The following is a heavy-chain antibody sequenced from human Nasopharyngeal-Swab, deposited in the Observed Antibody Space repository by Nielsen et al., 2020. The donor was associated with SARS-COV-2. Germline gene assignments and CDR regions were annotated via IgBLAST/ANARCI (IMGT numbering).Heavy chain of an antibody. Sequence: GESLKISCAASGFTFSSYSMNWVRQAPGKGLEWVSSISSSSSYIYYADSVKGRFTISRDNAKNSLYLQMNSLRAEDTAVYYCASPRGYYDSSGAFDYWGQGTLGTVSS. CDR2: ISSSSSYI. CDR3: ASPRGYYDSSGAFDY. D-gene: IGHD3-22*01. CDR1: GFTFSSYS. V-gene: IGHV3-21*01. J-gene: IGHJ4*02.